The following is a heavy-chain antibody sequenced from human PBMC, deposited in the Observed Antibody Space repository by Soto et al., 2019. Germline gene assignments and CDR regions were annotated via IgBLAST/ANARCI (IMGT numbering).Heavy chain of an antibody. J-gene: IGHJ6*04. Sequence: QVQLVQSGAEVKKPGSSVKVSCKTSGVSFNNNGIGWVRQAPGHGLEWMGGVSPPFRTSNYARKFQGRISLTADASTGKVNVELSSLPSEDTAQYYCARVLYYGSGSYSPYGMDVWGEGTTVTVSS. V-gene: IGHV1-69*01. D-gene: IGHD3-10*01. CDR1: GVSFNNNG. CDR3: ARVLYYGSGSYSPYGMDV. CDR2: VSPPFRTS.